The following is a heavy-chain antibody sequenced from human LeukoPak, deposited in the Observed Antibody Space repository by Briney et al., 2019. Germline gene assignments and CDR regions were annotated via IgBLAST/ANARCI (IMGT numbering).Heavy chain of an antibody. CDR2: IYTSGST. D-gene: IGHD3-22*01. V-gene: IGHV4-4*07. CDR1: GGSISSYY. J-gene: IGHJ5*02. Sequence: SETLSLTCTVSGGSISSYYWSWIRQPAGKGLEWIGRIYTSGSTNYNPSLKSRVTMSVDTSKNQFSLKLSSVTAADTDVYYCARGGAYYYDSSGMFDPWGQGTLVTVSS. CDR3: ARGGAYYYDSSGMFDP.